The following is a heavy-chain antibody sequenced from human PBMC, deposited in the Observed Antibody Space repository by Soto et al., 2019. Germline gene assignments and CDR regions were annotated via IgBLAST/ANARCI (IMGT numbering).Heavy chain of an antibody. V-gene: IGHV4-61*01. J-gene: IGHJ4*02. CDR1: GGSVSSGSYY. Sequence: QVQLQESGPGLVKPSETLSLTCTVSGGSVSSGSYYWSWIRQPPGKGLEWIGYIYYSGSTNYNPSLKSRVTISVDTSKTQCTLKLSSVTSADTAMYYCARDQDSWGQGTLVTVSS. CDR3: ARDQDS. CDR2: IYYSGST.